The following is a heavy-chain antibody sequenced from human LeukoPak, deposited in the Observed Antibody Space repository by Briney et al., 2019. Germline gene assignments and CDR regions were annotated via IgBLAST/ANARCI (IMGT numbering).Heavy chain of an antibody. J-gene: IGHJ6*04. CDR3: ARGWGGNWNDYYYGIDV. CDR2: ISAYNGNT. Sequence: ASVKVSCKASGYTFSSYGISWVRQAPGQGLEWMGWISAYNGNTNYAQKLQGRVTMTTDTSTSTAYMELRSLRSDDTAVYYCARGWGGNWNDYYYGIDVWGKGTAVTVSS. CDR1: GYTFSSYG. D-gene: IGHD1-1*01. V-gene: IGHV1-18*04.